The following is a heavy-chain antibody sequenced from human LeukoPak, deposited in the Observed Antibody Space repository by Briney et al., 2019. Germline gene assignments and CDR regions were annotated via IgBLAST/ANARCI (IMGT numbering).Heavy chain of an antibody. Sequence: PGGSLRLSCAASGFTFSSYSMNWVRQAPGKGLEWVSYISSSSSTIYYADSVKGRFTISRDNAKNSLYLQMNSLRAEDTAVYYCARDNPSYGDAFDIWGQGTMVTVSS. D-gene: IGHD2-21*01. CDR1: GFTFSSYS. CDR2: ISSSSSTI. J-gene: IGHJ3*02. V-gene: IGHV3-48*04. CDR3: ARDNPSYGDAFDI.